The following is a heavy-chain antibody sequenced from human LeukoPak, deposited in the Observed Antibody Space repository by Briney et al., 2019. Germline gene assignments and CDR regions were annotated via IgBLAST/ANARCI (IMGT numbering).Heavy chain of an antibody. CDR3: AKDVSAGTPLGH. V-gene: IGHV3-30*02. CDR1: GFTFSSYG. D-gene: IGHD6-13*01. J-gene: IGHJ4*02. Sequence: GGSLRLSCAASGFTFSSYGMHWVRQAPAKGLEWVAFIRYDGSNTYYADSVKGRFTISRDNSKNTLYLEMNSLRPEDTAVYYCAKDVSAGTPLGHWGQGILVTVSS. CDR2: IRYDGSNT.